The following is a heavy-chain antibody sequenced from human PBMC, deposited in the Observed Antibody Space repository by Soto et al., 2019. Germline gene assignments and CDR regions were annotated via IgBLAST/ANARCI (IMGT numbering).Heavy chain of an antibody. CDR3: ATSNWFDP. CDR1: GGSISSRGYY. V-gene: IGHV4-39*01. Sequence: QLQLQESGPGLVKPSETLSLTCTVSGGSISSRGYYWGWIRQPPGKGLEWIGTIYYSGSTYYNPSLKRRVTISVDTANNQSSLKLSSGTAADTAVYDCATSNWFDPWGHGTLVTVSS. J-gene: IGHJ5*02. CDR2: IYYSGST.